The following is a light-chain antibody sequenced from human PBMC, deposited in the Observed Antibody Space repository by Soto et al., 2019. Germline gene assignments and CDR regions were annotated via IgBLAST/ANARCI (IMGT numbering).Light chain of an antibody. CDR2: GAS. V-gene: IGKV3-20*01. CDR1: QSVSSSY. CDR3: QQYGTSHRT. Sequence: EIVLTQSPGTLSLSPGERATLSCRASQSVSSSYFAWYQQRPGQAPRLLIFGASSRATGIPDRFSGSGSGTDFTLTISRLEPEDFAVYYCQQYGTSHRTFGQGTKVEIK. J-gene: IGKJ1*01.